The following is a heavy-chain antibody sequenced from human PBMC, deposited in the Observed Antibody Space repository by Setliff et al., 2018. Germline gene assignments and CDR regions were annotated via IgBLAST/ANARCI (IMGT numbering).Heavy chain of an antibody. CDR3: ARVVPAAMYFDY. D-gene: IGHD2-2*01. Sequence: LSLTCAVYGGSFSGYYWSWIRQPPGKGLEWIGEINHSGSTNYNPSPKSRVTISVDTSKNQFSLKLSSVTAADTAVYYCARVVPAAMYFDYWGQGTLVTVSS. V-gene: IGHV4-34*01. CDR1: GGSFSGYY. J-gene: IGHJ4*02. CDR2: INHSGST.